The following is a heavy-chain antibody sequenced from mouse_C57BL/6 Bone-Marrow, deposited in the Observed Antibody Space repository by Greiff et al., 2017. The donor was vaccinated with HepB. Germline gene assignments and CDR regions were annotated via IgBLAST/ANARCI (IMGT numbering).Heavy chain of an antibody. V-gene: IGHV1-63*01. D-gene: IGHD2-4*01. CDR1: GYTFTNYW. CDR3: ARSRYYDYDEDWYFDV. CDR2: IYPGGGYT. Sequence: QVQLQQSGAELVRPGTSVKMSCKASGYTFTNYWIGWAKQRPGHGLEWIGDIYPGGGYTNYNEKFKGKATLTADKSSSTAYMTFSSLTSEDSAIYYCARSRYYDYDEDWYFDVWGTGTTVTVSS. J-gene: IGHJ1*03.